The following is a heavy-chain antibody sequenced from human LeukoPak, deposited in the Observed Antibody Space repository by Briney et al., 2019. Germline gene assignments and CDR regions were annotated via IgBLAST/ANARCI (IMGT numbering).Heavy chain of an antibody. CDR1: GDTFTTYD. CDR2: MNPNSGNT. CDR3: ARGHAYYDSLTGYSIYALDA. Sequence: ASVKVSCKASGDTFTTYDINWVRQATGQGLEWLGWMNPNSGNTDYAQKFQGRVTMTRDTSINTAYMEVSSLRSEDSAVYHCARGHAYYDSLTGYSIYALDAWGQGTTVTVSS. V-gene: IGHV1-8*01. J-gene: IGHJ6*02. D-gene: IGHD3-9*01.